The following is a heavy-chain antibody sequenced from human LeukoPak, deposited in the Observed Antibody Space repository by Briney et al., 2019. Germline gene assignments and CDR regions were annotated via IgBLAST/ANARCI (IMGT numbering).Heavy chain of an antibody. CDR3: ATGRGYSGYDSDYYMDV. CDR1: GGSISSYY. Sequence: SETLSLTCTVSGGSISSYYWSWIRQPAGKGLEWIGRIYTSGSTNYNPSLKSRVTMSVDTSKNQFSLKLSSVTAADTAVYYCATGRGYSGYDSDYYMDVWGKGTTVTVSS. CDR2: IYTSGST. D-gene: IGHD5-12*01. J-gene: IGHJ6*03. V-gene: IGHV4-4*07.